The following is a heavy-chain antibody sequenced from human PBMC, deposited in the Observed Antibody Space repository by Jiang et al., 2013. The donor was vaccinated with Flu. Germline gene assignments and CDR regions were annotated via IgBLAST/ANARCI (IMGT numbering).Heavy chain of an antibody. D-gene: IGHD2-15*01. J-gene: IGHJ6*02. Sequence: GAEVKKPGASVKVSCKASGYTFTSYDINWVRQATGQGLEWMGWMNPNSGNTGYAQKFQGRVTMTRNTSISTAYMELSSLRSEDTAVYYCARFSEVVVAASYYYYYGMDVWGQGTTVTVSS. CDR3: ARFSEVVVAASYYYYYGMDV. CDR1: GYTFTSYD. V-gene: IGHV1-8*01. CDR2: MNPNSGNT.